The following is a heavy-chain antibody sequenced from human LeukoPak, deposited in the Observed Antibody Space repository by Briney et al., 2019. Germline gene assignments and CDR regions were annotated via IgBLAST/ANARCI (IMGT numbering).Heavy chain of an antibody. D-gene: IGHD2-2*01. CDR1: GYRFPSYW. V-gene: IGHV5-51*01. CDR3: ARWGGSLPAAAGPYFDY. CDR2: IYPGDSDT. J-gene: IGHJ4*02. Sequence: GESLKISCKGSGYRFPSYWIGWVRQMPGKGLEWMGIIYPGDSDTRYSPFFQGQVTISADKSINTAYLQWSSLKAADTAMFYCARWGGSLPAAAGPYFDYWGQGTLVTVSS.